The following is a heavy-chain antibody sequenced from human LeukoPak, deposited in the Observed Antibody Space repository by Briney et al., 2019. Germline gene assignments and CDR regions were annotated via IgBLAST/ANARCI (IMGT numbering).Heavy chain of an antibody. CDR3: AKAMSTDHYDSRGFYRVDFDS. CDR1: GFTFSTYA. Sequence: GGSPRLSCAASGFTFSTYAMSWVRQAPGKGLEWVSALTNSGGSGGVTYYADSVKGRFIISRDNSKSTLYLQLSSLRAEDTAVYYCAKAMSTDHYDSRGFYRVDFDSWGQGTLVTVSS. D-gene: IGHD3-22*01. J-gene: IGHJ4*02. CDR2: LTNSGGSGGVT. V-gene: IGHV3-23*01.